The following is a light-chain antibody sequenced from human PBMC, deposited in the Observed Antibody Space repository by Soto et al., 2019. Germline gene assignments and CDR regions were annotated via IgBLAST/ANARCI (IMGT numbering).Light chain of an antibody. CDR3: QQRSNWPLT. Sequence: EIVLTQSQATLSLSPGDRPLLSCRASQSVSSYLAWYQQKPGQAPRLLIYDASNRATGIPARFSGSGSGTDFTLTISSLEPEDFAVYYCQQRSNWPLTFGGGTKVDIK. CDR2: DAS. J-gene: IGKJ4*01. CDR1: QSVSSY. V-gene: IGKV3-11*01.